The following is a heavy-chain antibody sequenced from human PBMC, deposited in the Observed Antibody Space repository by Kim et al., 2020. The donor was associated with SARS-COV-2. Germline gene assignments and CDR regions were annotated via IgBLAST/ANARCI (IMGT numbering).Heavy chain of an antibody. CDR3: ARASRSYLFYYYYGMDV. J-gene: IGHJ6*02. Sequence: LKRRVTISVDTSKNQFSLKLSSVTAADTAVYYCARASRSYLFYYYYGMDVWGQGTTVTVSS. V-gene: IGHV4-59*01. D-gene: IGHD3-10*01.